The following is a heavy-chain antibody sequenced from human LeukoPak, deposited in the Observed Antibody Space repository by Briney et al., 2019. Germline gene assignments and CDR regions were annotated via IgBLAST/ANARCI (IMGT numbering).Heavy chain of an antibody. CDR3: ARDLYGSGSSFDY. J-gene: IGHJ4*02. CDR1: GFTVSSKY. V-gene: IGHV3-48*03. Sequence: PGGSLRLSCAASGFTVSSKYMSWVRQAPGKGLEWVSYISSNGYTIYYADSVKGRFTISRDNAKNSLYLQMNSLRAEDTAVYYCARDLYGSGSSFDYWGQGTLVTVSS. CDR2: ISSNGYTI. D-gene: IGHD3-10*01.